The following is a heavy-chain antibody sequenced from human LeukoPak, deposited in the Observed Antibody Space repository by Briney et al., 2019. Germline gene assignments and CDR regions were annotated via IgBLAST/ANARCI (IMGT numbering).Heavy chain of an antibody. V-gene: IGHV3-7*01. Sequence: GGSLRLSCAASGFTFSSYWMSWVRQAPGKGLEWVVNIKQDGSEKYYVDSVKGRFTISRDNAKNSLYLQMNSLRAEDTAVYYCAREGQQLVQAFDYWGQGTLVTVSS. CDR2: IKQDGSEK. J-gene: IGHJ4*02. CDR3: AREGQQLVQAFDY. CDR1: GFTFSSYW. D-gene: IGHD6-13*01.